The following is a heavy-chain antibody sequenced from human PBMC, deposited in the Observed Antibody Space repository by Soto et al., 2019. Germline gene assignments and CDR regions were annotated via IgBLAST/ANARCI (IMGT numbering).Heavy chain of an antibody. CDR2: INPKSRGT. J-gene: IGHJ5*02. CDR1: GYTFTDYF. CDR3: ARVTLKAGNWFDP. V-gene: IGHV1-2*02. Sequence: QVQLVQSGAEVKKPGSSVKVSCKTSGYTFTDYFIHWVRQAPVQGYEWMGWINPKSRGTNYAQKFQGRVTMTRDTSNSTAYMELRGLTSDDTAVYYCARVTLKAGNWFDPWGQVTLVTVSS.